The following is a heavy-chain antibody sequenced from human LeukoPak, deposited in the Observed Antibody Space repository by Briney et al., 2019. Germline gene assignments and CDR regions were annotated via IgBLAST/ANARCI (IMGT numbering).Heavy chain of an antibody. V-gene: IGHV4-61*01. J-gene: IGHJ4*02. Sequence: PSETLSLTCTVSGGSVSSGSYYWSWIRQPPGKGLEWIGYIYYSGSTNYNPSLKSRVTISVDTSKNQFSLKLSSVTAADTAVYYCARAPIMITFGGVIDPETFDYWGQGTLVTVSS. D-gene: IGHD3-16*02. CDR1: GGSVSSGSYY. CDR3: ARAPIMITFGGVIDPETFDY. CDR2: IYYSGST.